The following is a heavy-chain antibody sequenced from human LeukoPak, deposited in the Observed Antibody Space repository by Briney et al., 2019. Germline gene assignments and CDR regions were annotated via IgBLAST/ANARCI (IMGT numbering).Heavy chain of an antibody. D-gene: IGHD5/OR15-5a*01. J-gene: IGHJ5*02. CDR2: MSHTGST. CDR1: GYSLSRGYY. Sequence: PSETLSLTCTVSGYSLSRGYYWGWIRQPPGKGLEWIATMSHTGSTYYSPSLRRRVSISMDTSKRQFSLRLSSVTAADTAIYYCARDSVMTGVGGIDRWGQGTLVTVPS. CDR3: ARDSVMTGVGGIDR. V-gene: IGHV4-38-2*02.